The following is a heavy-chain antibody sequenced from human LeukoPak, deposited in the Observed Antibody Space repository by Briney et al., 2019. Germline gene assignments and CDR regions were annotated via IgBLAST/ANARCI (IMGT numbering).Heavy chain of an antibody. D-gene: IGHD4-17*01. CDR2: IYHSGST. V-gene: IGHV4-30-2*01. CDR3: ASTVTGDTGMDV. Sequence: NPSQTLSLTCAVPGGSISSGGYSWSWIRQPPGKGLEWIGYIYHSGSTYYNPSLKSRVTISVDRSKNQFSLKLSSVTAADTAVYYCASTVTGDTGMDVWGQGTTVTVSS. J-gene: IGHJ6*02. CDR1: GGSISSGGYS.